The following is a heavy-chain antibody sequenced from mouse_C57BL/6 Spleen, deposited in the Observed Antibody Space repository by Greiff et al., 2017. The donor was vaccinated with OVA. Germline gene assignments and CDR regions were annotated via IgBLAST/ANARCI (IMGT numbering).Heavy chain of an antibody. CDR1: GFTFSSYG. CDR2: ISSGGSYT. Sequence: EVKLMESGGDLVKPGGSLKLSCAASGFTFSSYGMSWVRQTPDKRLEWVATISSGGSYTYYPDSVKGRFTISRDNAKNTLYLQMSSLKSEDTAMYYCARETAQALYAMDYWGQGTSVTVSS. D-gene: IGHD3-2*02. V-gene: IGHV5-6*01. J-gene: IGHJ4*01. CDR3: ARETAQALYAMDY.